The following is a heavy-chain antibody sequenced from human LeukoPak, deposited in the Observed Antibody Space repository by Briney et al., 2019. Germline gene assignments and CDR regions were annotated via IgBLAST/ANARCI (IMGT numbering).Heavy chain of an antibody. CDR3: AREVGEQWLVTENYFDY. Sequence: ASVKVSCKESGYTFTSYYMHWVRQAPGQGLEWMGIINPSGGSTSYAQKFQGRVTMTRDTSTSTVYMELSSLRSEDTAVYYCAREVGEQWLVTENYFDYWGQGTLVTVSS. V-gene: IGHV1-46*01. D-gene: IGHD6-19*01. CDR2: INPSGGST. J-gene: IGHJ4*02. CDR1: GYTFTSYY.